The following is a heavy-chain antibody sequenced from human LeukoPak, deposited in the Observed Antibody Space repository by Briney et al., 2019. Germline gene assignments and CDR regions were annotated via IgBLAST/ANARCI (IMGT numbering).Heavy chain of an antibody. CDR1: GFTFSTYA. D-gene: IGHD2-2*01. CDR3: AKGATSGYYTLEY. V-gene: IGHV3-23*01. CDR2: ISGDGGTI. J-gene: IGHJ4*02. Sequence: GGSLRLSCAASGFTFSTYAMSWVRQAPGKGLEWVSAISGDGGTIYYAASVKGRFTISRDNSKNTLYLQMNSLRADDAAVYSCAKGATSGYYTLEYWGQGTLVTVSS.